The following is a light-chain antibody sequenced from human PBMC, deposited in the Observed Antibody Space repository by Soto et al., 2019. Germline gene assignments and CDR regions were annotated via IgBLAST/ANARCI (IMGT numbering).Light chain of an antibody. V-gene: IGKV1-5*03. CDR1: QNINNL. J-gene: IGKJ2*01. CDR2: KAS. Sequence: DIQMTQSPSTLSASVGGRVTISCRASQNINNLLAWYQQKPGKVPKLLIYKASSLESGVQTRFSGSGSGTDFTLTISSLQPDDFATYYCQHYYTYPYTFGQGTKLEIK. CDR3: QHYYTYPYT.